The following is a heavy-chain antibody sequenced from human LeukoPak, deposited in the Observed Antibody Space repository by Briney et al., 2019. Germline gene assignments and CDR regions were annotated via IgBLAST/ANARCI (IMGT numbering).Heavy chain of an antibody. CDR2: ITGGGDTT. D-gene: IGHD1-1*01. CDR1: GFTFSSYT. J-gene: IGHJ6*04. V-gene: IGHV3-23*01. Sequence: GGSLRLSCAASGFTFSSYTMSWVRQAPGKGLEWVSAITGGGDTTYYADSVKGRFTISRDNSKNTLYLQMNSLRAEDTAVYYCARDRDNWNDSSYYYYGMDVWGKGTTVTVSS. CDR3: ARDRDNWNDSSYYYYGMDV.